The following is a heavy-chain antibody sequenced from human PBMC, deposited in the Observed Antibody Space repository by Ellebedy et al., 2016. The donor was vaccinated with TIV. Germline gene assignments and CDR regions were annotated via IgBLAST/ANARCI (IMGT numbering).Heavy chain of an antibody. Sequence: PGGSLRLSCAASGFTFSNYAMHWVRQAPGKGLEWVAAIVYDGSNKYYADSVRGRFTISRDNAKNSMYLQLSSLKAEDTAVYYCARDASNRGDLDYWGQGTLVTVSS. J-gene: IGHJ4*02. V-gene: IGHV3-30-3*01. D-gene: IGHD3-16*01. CDR2: IVYDGSNK. CDR1: GFTFSNYA. CDR3: ARDASNRGDLDY.